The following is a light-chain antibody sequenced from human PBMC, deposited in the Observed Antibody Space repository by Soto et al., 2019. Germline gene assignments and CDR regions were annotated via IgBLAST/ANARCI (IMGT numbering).Light chain of an antibody. V-gene: IGLV2-14*01. CDR3: SSDTSTSALV. CDR2: EVR. Sequence: QSALTQPASVSGSPGQSITIACTGTNRDVGSYNFVSWYQQLPGEAPKLIISEVRNRPSGIPYRFTGYKSGNPASLTISGLQAEDEAYYYCSSDTSTSALVFGGGTKVTVL. CDR1: NRDVGSYNF. J-gene: IGLJ3*02.